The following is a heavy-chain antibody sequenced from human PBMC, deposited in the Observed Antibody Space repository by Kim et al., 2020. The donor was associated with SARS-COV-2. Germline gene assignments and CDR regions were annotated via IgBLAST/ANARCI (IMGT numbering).Heavy chain of an antibody. V-gene: IGHV3-21*01. CDR1: GFTFSSYS. CDR3: ARDRFSGSYFDY. J-gene: IGHJ4*02. D-gene: IGHD1-26*01. Sequence: GGSLRLSCAASGFTFSSYSMNWVRQAPGKGLEWVSSISSSSSYIYYADSVKGRFTISRDNAKNSLYLQMNSLRAEDTAVYYCARDRFSGSYFDYWGQGTLVTVSS. CDR2: ISSSSSYI.